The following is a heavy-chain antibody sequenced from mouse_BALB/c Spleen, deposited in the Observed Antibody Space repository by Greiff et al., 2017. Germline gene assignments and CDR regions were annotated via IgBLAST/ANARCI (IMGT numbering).Heavy chain of an antibody. V-gene: IGHV14-3*02. CDR3: ARPDYCGSSCFAY. D-gene: IGHD1-1*01. CDR2: IDPANGNT. Sequence: VQLQQSGAELVKPGASVKLSCTASGFNIKDTYMHWVKQRPEQGLEWIGRIDPANGNTKYDPKFQGKATITADTSSNTAYLQLSSLTSEDTAVYCCARPDYCGSSCFAYWGQGTLVTVSA. CDR1: GFNIKDTY. J-gene: IGHJ3*01.